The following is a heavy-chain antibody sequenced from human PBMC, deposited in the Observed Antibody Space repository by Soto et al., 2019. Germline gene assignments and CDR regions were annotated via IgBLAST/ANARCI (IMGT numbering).Heavy chain of an antibody. CDR3: AASLYSGYDDAFDI. CDR2: ISYDGSNK. D-gene: IGHD5-12*01. Sequence: GGSLRLSCAASGFTFSSYGMHWVRQAPGKGLEWVAVISYDGSNKYYADSVKGRFTISRDNSKNTLYLQMNSLRAEDTAVYYCAASLYSGYDDAFDIWGQGTMVTVSS. V-gene: IGHV3-30*03. J-gene: IGHJ3*02. CDR1: GFTFSSYG.